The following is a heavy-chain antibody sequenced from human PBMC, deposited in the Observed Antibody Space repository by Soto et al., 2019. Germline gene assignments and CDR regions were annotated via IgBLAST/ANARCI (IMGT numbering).Heavy chain of an antibody. Sequence: QVQLQESGPGLVKPSETPSLTCTVSGGSISSYYWSWIRQPPGKGLEWIGYIYYTGSTNYNPSLKSRVTISVDTSKNQFSLKLSSVTAADTAVYYCARRGQYNWYFDLWGRGTLVTVSS. J-gene: IGHJ2*01. CDR3: ARRGQYNWYFDL. D-gene: IGHD3-10*01. CDR1: GGSISSYY. V-gene: IGHV4-59*01. CDR2: IYYTGST.